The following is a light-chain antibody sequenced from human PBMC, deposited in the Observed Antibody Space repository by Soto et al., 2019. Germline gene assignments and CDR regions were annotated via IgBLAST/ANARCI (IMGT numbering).Light chain of an antibody. J-gene: IGLJ3*02. V-gene: IGLV6-57*04. Sequence: FMLTQPHSVSESPGKTVTISCTRSSGSIASNYVQWFQQRPGSAPTTVIYEDDQRLSGVPDRFSGSIDSSSNSASLTISGLKTDDEADYYCQSYDTSTWVFGGGTKLTVL. CDR1: SGSIASNY. CDR2: EDD. CDR3: QSYDTSTWV.